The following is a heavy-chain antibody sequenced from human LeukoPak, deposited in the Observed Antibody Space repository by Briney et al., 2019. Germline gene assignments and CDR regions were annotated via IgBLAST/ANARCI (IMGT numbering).Heavy chain of an antibody. CDR1: GYTFTGYY. V-gene: IGHV1-2*02. J-gene: IGHJ4*02. CDR2: INPNSGGT. CDR3: ARASLWFGELAAFDY. Sequence: GVSVQVSCKASGYTFTGYYMHWVRQAPGQGLEWMGWINPNSGGTNYAQKSQGRVTMTRDTSISTAYMELSRLRSDDTAVYYCARASLWFGELAAFDYWGQGTLVTVSS. D-gene: IGHD3-10*01.